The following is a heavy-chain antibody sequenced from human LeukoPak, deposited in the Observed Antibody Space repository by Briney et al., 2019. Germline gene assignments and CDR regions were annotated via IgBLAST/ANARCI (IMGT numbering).Heavy chain of an antibody. CDR3: AKGIDSTGYYPFDY. J-gene: IGHJ4*02. CDR1: GFISNNYA. Sequence: GGSLRLSCAASGFISNNYAMSWVRQAPGKGLEWVSAISESGGGTYHADSVKGRFTISRDTSKSTLYLQLNSLRAEDTAIYYCAKGIDSTGYYPFDYWGQGTLVTVSS. D-gene: IGHD3-22*01. CDR2: ISESGGGT. V-gene: IGHV3-23*01.